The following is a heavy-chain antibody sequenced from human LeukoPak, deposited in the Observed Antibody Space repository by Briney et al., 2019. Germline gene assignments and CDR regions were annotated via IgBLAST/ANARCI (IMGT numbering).Heavy chain of an antibody. J-gene: IGHJ4*02. CDR3: AKELLNYDFWSGYYQYYFDY. Sequence: GRSLRLSCAASGFTFSSYGMHWVRQAPGKGLEWEAVIWYDGSNKYYADSVKGRFTISRDNSKNTLYLQMNSLRAEDTAVYYCAKELLNYDFWSGYYQYYFDYWGQGTLVTVSS. CDR1: GFTFSSYG. CDR2: IWYDGSNK. D-gene: IGHD3-3*01. V-gene: IGHV3-33*06.